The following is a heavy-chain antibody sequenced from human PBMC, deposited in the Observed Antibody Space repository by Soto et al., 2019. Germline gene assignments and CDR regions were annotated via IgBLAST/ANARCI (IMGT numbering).Heavy chain of an antibody. CDR2: ISGSGGST. V-gene: IGHV3-23*01. CDR3: AKVLRGGAMPGPDY. D-gene: IGHD3-16*01. J-gene: IGHJ4*02. Sequence: GGSLRLSCAASGFTFSSYWMHWVRQAPGKGLEWVSAISGSGGSTYYADSVKGRFTISRDNSKNTLYLQMNSLRAEDTAVYYCAKVLRGGAMPGPDYWGQGTLVTVSS. CDR1: GFTFSSYW.